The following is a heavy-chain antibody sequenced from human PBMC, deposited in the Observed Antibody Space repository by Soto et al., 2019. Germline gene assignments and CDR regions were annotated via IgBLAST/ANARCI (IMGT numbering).Heavy chain of an antibody. CDR2: IYYSGST. D-gene: IGHD2-8*01. V-gene: IGHV4-59*01. CDR3: ARDKGYCTNGVCYRWFDP. Sequence: SETLSLTCTVSGGSISSYYWSWIRQPPGKGLEWIGYIYYSGSTNYNPSLKSRVTISVDTSKNQFSLRLSSVTAADTAVYYCARDKGYCTNGVCYRWFDPWGQGTLVTVSS. CDR1: GGSISSYY. J-gene: IGHJ5*02.